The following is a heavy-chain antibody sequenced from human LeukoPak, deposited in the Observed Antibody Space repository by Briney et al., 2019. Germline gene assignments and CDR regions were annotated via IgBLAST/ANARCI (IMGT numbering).Heavy chain of an antibody. J-gene: IGHJ3*02. CDR2: INPYRCGT. Sequence: ASVNVSCKASGGTFSSYTLSWVRQAPGQGLEWMGGINPYRCGTTYAQKFQGRVTMTRDTSIGTAYMELSSLRSDDTAVYYCARPYYESSGLYVDAFDIWGQRTMVTVSS. V-gene: IGHV1-2*02. CDR3: ARPYYESSGLYVDAFDI. CDR1: GGTFSSYT. D-gene: IGHD3-22*01.